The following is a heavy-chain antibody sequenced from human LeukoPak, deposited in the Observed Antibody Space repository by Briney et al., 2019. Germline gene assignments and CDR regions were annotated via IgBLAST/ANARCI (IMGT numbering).Heavy chain of an antibody. CDR3: ARHRAGYYDTSGYYYDY. CDR1: GFTFSSYA. CDR2: ISGSGGST. D-gene: IGHD3-22*01. Sequence: GASLRLSCAAPGFTFSSYAMSWVRQAPGKGLEWVSAISGSGGSTYYADSVKGRFTISRDNSKNTLYLQMNSLRAEDTAVYYCARHRAGYYDTSGYYYDYWGQGTLVTVSS. J-gene: IGHJ4*02. V-gene: IGHV3-23*01.